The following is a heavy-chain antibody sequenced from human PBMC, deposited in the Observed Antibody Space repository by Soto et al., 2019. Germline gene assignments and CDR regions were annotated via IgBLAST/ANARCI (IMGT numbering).Heavy chain of an antibody. V-gene: IGHV1-69*02. Sequence: QVQLVQSGAEVKKPGSSVKVSCKASGGTFSSYTISWVRQAPGQGLEWMGRSIPILGIANYEQKFQGRVTNPADKPTSKDYMELISLRSEDTAVYYCARYELVLNVFDPWGQGNLVTVSS. CDR3: ARYELVLNVFDP. J-gene: IGHJ5*02. D-gene: IGHD1-7*01. CDR2: SIPILGIA. CDR1: GGTFSSYT.